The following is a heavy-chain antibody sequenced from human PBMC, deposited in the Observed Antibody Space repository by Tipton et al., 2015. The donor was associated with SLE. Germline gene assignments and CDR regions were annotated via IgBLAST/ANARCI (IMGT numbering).Heavy chain of an antibody. CDR3: ARDRRSIAARPVAFDI. V-gene: IGHV1-18*01. Sequence: QVQLVQSGAEVKKPGSSVKVSCKASGGTFSSYAISWVRQAPGQGLEWMGWISAYNGNTNYAQKLQGRVTMTTDTSTSIAYMELRSLRSDDTAVYYCARDRRSIAARPVAFDIWGQGTMVTVSS. CDR2: ISAYNGNT. CDR1: GGTFSSYA. J-gene: IGHJ3*02. D-gene: IGHD6-6*01.